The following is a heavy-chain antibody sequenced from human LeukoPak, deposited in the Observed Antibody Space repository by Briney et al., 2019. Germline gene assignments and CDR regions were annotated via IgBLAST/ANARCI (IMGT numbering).Heavy chain of an antibody. J-gene: IGHJ4*02. CDR1: SGSISSTNW. CDR2: VNVLGNT. V-gene: IGHV4/OR15-8*02. CDR3: AREGGPFRPLDY. Sequence: PSETLSLTCGVSSGSISSTNWWTWVRQPPGKGLEWIGEVNVLGNTNYNPSLESRVTISIDKSENHVSLKLTSVTAADTAVYYCAREGGPFRPLDYSGQGTLVTVSS. D-gene: IGHD2/OR15-2a*01.